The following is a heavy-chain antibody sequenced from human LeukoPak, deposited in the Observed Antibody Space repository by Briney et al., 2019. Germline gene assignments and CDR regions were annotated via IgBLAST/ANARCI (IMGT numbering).Heavy chain of an antibody. D-gene: IGHD4-17*01. J-gene: IGHJ4*02. V-gene: IGHV1-18*01. Sequence: ASVKVSCKASGYTFTNYGFSRVRQAPGQGLEWMGWISAKNGDTDYAQKFQGRVTLTTDTATNTAYMELRSLRSDDTAVYYCARDIAVTNFDYWGQGTLLTVSS. CDR3: ARDIAVTNFDY. CDR1: GYTFTNYG. CDR2: ISAKNGDT.